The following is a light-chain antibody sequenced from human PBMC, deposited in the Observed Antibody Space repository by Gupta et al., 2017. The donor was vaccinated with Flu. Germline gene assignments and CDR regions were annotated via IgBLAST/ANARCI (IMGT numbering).Light chain of an antibody. CDR3: QQEYNLPYT. J-gene: IGKJ2*01. V-gene: IGKV1-33*01. CDR2: DAS. Sequence: PSSLSASVGDRVTITCQASQDISNYLNCYQQKPGKAPKLLIYDASNLETGVPSRFSGSGSGTDFTFTIISLQPEDIATYYCQQEYNLPYTFGQGTKMEIK. CDR1: QDISNY.